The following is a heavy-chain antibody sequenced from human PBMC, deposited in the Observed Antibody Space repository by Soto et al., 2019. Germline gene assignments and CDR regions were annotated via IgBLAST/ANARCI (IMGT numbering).Heavy chain of an antibody. CDR3: AKDTVPVATPWFDP. V-gene: IGHV3-23*01. Sequence: GGSLRLSCAASGFTFSNYAMSWVRQAPGKGLEWVSTLSGSVGSIYYADSVKGRFTISRDNSKNTLYLQMNSLRAEDTAVYYCAKDTVPVATPWFDPWGQGTLVTVSS. D-gene: IGHD2-2*01. CDR1: GFTFSNYA. J-gene: IGHJ5*02. CDR2: LSGSVGSI.